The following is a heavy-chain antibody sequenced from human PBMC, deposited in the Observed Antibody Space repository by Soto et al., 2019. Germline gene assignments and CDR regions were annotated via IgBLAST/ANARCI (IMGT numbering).Heavy chain of an antibody. Sequence: ETLSLTCTVSGDSSITDYWSWIRQSPGKGLEWIGFIYYGGSTNYNPSLKSRVTISVDTPKNQFSLKLSSVTAADTAVYYCAKNWNWGSLVHWGQGTLVTVS. D-gene: IGHD7-27*01. CDR1: GDSSITDY. J-gene: IGHJ4*02. CDR3: AKNWNWGSLVH. V-gene: IGHV4-59*08. CDR2: IYYGGST.